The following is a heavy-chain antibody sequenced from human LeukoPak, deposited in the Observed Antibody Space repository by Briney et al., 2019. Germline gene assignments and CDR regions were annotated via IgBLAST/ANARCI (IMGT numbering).Heavy chain of an antibody. Sequence: SVKVSCKASGGTFSSYAISWVRQAPGQGLEWMGRIIPILGIANYAQKFQGRVTITADKSTSTAYMELSSLRSEDTAVYYCAKATYDSSGYYLYWGQGTLVTVSS. V-gene: IGHV1-69*04. CDR3: AKATYDSSGYYLY. CDR2: IIPILGIA. CDR1: GGTFSSYA. D-gene: IGHD3-22*01. J-gene: IGHJ4*02.